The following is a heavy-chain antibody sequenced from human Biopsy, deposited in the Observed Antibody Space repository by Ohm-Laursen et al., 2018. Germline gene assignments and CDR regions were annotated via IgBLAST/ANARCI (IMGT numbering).Heavy chain of an antibody. V-gene: IGHV4-59*01. D-gene: IGHD3-3*01. CDR1: GDSINSSY. Sequence: SETLSLTCTVSGDSINSSYWSWIRQPPGKVMEWIASIYYSGTTHKNPSLKSRVAISVDTSQGLLSLDLSSVTAADTAVYYCARVRGGFLEWFDYWGQGTLVTVSS. CDR3: ARVRGGFLEWFDY. CDR2: IYYSGTT. J-gene: IGHJ5*01.